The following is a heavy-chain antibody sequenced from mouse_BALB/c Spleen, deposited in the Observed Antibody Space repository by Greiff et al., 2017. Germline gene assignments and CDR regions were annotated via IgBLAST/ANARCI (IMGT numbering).Heavy chain of an antibody. CDR2: ISYDGSN. D-gene: IGHD2-3*01. V-gene: IGHV3-6*02. J-gene: IGHJ3*01. CDR3: AREGDGYSWFAY. Sequence: EVKLVESGPGLVKPSQSLSLTCSVTGYSITSGYYWNWIRQFPGNKLEWMGYISYDGSNNYNPSLKNRISITRDTSKNQFFLKLNSLTTEDTATYYCAREGDGYSWFAYWGQGTLVTVSA. CDR1: GYSITSGYY.